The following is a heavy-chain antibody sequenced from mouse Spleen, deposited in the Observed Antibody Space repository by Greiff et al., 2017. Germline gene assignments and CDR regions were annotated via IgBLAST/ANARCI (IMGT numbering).Heavy chain of an antibody. CDR3: ARHHYYGSSEYYFDY. CDR1: GFTFSSYG. V-gene: IGHV5-6*01. Sequence: EVQLQQSGGDLVKPGGSLKLSCAASGFTFSSYGMSWVRQTPDKRLEWVATISSGGSYTYYPDSVKGRFTISRDNAKNTLYLQMSSLKSEDTAMYYCARHHYYGSSEYYFDYWGQGTTLTVSS. D-gene: IGHD1-1*01. J-gene: IGHJ2*01. CDR2: ISSGGSYT.